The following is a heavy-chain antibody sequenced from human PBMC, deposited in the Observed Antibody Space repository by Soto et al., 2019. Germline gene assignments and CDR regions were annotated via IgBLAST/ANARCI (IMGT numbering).Heavy chain of an antibody. CDR2: ISSSSSYI. Sequence: PGGSLRLSCAASGFTFSSYSMNWVRQAPGKGLEWVSSISSSSSYIYYADSVKGRFTISRDNSKNTLYLQMNSLRAEDTAVYYCARAIRRIAARPWALGYWGQGTLVTVSS. D-gene: IGHD6-6*01. V-gene: IGHV3-21*01. J-gene: IGHJ4*02. CDR3: ARAIRRIAARPWALGY. CDR1: GFTFSSYS.